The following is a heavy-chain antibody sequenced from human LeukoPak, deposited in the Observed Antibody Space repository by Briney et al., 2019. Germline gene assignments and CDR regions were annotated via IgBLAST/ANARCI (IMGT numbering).Heavy chain of an antibody. CDR1: GFTFSSYW. J-gene: IGHJ5*02. CDR2: IKQDGSEK. D-gene: IGHD4-17*01. CDR3: ARDPDYGDYVGEDWFDP. Sequence: GGSLRLSCAASGFTFSSYWMSWVRQAPGKGLEWVANIKQDGSEKYYVDSVKGRFTISRDNAKNSLYLQMNSLRAEDTAVYYCARDPDYGDYVGEDWFDPWGQGTLVTVSS. V-gene: IGHV3-7*01.